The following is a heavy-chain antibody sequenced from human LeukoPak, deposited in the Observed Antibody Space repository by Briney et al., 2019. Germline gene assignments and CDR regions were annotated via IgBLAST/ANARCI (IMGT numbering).Heavy chain of an antibody. Sequence: SETLSLTCTVSGGSISNYYWSWIRQPAGKGLEWIGRIYTSGTTHYNPSLKSRVTMSVDTSKNQFSLNLSSVTAADTAVYFCARSPHIWFAERGWFDPWGQGTLVTVSS. J-gene: IGHJ5*02. CDR2: IYTSGTT. V-gene: IGHV4-4*07. CDR1: GGSISNYY. D-gene: IGHD3-10*01. CDR3: ARSPHIWFAERGWFDP.